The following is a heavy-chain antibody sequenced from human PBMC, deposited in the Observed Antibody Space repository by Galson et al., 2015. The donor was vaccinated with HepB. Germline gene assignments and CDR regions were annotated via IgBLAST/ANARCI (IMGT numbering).Heavy chain of an antibody. J-gene: IGHJ5*02. CDR3: ARGALVVVVGANQNNWFDP. CDR2: ISAYNRYT. CDR1: GYTFSSYY. Sequence: SVKVSCKASGYTFSSYYITWVRQAPGQGLEWMGWISAYNRYTNYAQKFQGRVTMTTDTSTSTAYMELRSLRSGDTAVYYCARGALVVVVGANQNNWFDPWGQGTLVTVSS. D-gene: IGHD2-15*01. V-gene: IGHV1-18*01.